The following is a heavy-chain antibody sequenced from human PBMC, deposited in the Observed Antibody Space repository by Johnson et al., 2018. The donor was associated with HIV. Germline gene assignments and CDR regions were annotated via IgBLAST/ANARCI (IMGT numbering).Heavy chain of an antibody. CDR1: GFTFSRSA. CDR2: IKSGGGDT. CDR3: AGEGVVGVKDGFI. V-gene: IGHV3-23*04. J-gene: IGHJ3*02. D-gene: IGHD2-15*01. Sequence: VLLVESGGGLVQPGGSLRLSCAASGFTFSRSAMSWVRQAPGKGLEWVAIIKSGGGDTYYAASVKVRFTIYRDNFKNTLYLPMNGLRPEDTAVYYCAGEGVVGVKDGFIWGQGTIVTVSS.